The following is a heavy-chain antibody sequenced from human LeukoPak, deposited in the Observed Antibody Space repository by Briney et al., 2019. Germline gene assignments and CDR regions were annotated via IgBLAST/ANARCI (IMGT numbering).Heavy chain of an antibody. CDR2: IKQDGSEK. CDR3: ASGFLDDFWSGHF. J-gene: IGHJ4*02. V-gene: IGHV3-7*01. Sequence: GGSLRLSCAASGFTFSGSAMHWVRQAPGKGLEWVANIKQDGSEKYYVGSVKGRFTVSRDNARKSLYLQMNSLRAEDTAVYYCASGFLDDFWSGHFWGQGTPVTVSS. CDR1: GFTFSGSA. D-gene: IGHD3-3*01.